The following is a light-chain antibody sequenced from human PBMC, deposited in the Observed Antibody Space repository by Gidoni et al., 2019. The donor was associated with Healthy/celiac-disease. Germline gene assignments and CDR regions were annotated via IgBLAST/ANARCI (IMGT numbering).Light chain of an antibody. Sequence: DIQMTHSPSSLSASVGDRVTITCRASQGIRNYLAWYQQKPGKVPKLLIYAASTLQSGVPSRFSGSGSGTDFTLTISSLQPEDVATYYCQKYNSAPRTFGQGTKVEIK. CDR2: AAS. J-gene: IGKJ1*01. CDR1: QGIRNY. CDR3: QKYNSAPRT. V-gene: IGKV1-27*01.